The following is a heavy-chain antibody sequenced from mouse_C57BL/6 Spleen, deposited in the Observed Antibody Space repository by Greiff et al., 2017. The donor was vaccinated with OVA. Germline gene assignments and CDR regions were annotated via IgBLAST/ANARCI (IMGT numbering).Heavy chain of an antibody. CDR1: GYTFTSYW. V-gene: IGHV1-55*01. CDR3: ARGGDGYGDFDY. CDR2: IYPGSGST. D-gene: IGHD2-2*01. J-gene: IGHJ2*01. Sequence: QVQLQQPGAELVKPGASVKMSCKASGYTFTSYWITWVKQRPGQGLEWIGDIYPGSGSTNYNEKFKSKATLTVDTSSSTAYMQLSSLTSEDSAVYYCARGGDGYGDFDYWGQGTTLTVSS.